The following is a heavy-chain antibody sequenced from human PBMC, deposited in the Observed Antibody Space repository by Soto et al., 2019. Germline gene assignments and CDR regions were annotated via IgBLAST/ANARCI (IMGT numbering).Heavy chain of an antibody. CDR1: GGTFSSYA. J-gene: IGHJ6*02. V-gene: IGHV1-69*12. D-gene: IGHD2-2*01. Sequence: QVQLVQSGAEVKKPGSSVKVPCKASGGTFSSYAISWVRQAPGQGLEWMGGIIPIFGTANYAQKFQGRVTITADESTSTAYMELSSLRSEDTAVYYCARALGYCISTSCLHSMDVWGQGTTVTVSS. CDR3: ARALGYCISTSCLHSMDV. CDR2: IIPIFGTA.